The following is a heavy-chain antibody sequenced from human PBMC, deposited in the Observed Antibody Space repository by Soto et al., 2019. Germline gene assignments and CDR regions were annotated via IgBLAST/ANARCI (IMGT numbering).Heavy chain of an antibody. Sequence: QITLKETGPSLVKPTQTLTLTCTFSGFSLTTSGVGVGWIRQPPGKALECLAFIYWNDDTHYTPSLKSRLTITKDPPKNRVVLTRTTRDPRDTATFSGVRWTNNYANDNGGQGTLVTVSS. CDR2: IYWNDDT. CDR1: GFSLTTSGVG. CDR3: VRWTNNYANDN. V-gene: IGHV2-5*01. D-gene: IGHD2-2*01. J-gene: IGHJ4*02.